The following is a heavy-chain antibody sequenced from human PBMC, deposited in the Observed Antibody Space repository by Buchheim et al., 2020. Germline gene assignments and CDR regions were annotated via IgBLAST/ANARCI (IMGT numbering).Heavy chain of an antibody. D-gene: IGHD2-2*01. V-gene: IGHV3-33*01. CDR2: IWYDGSNK. CDR1: GFTFSSYG. CDR3: ARDGLPAAWGNWFDP. Sequence: QVQLVESGGGVVQPGRSLRLSCAASGFTFSSYGMHWVRQAPGKGLEWVAVIWYDGSNKYYADSVKGRFTISRDNSKNTLSLQMNSLRAEDTAVYYCARDGLPAAWGNWFDPWGQGTL. J-gene: IGHJ5*02.